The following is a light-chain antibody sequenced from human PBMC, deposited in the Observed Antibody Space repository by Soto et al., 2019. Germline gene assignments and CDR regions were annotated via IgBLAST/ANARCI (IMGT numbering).Light chain of an antibody. J-gene: IGLJ1*01. CDR2: GNS. CDR3: KSYDSSLSGSYV. CDR1: SSNIGAGYD. Sequence: QSVLTQPPSVSGAPGQRVTISCTGSSSNIGAGYDVHWYQQLPGTAPKLLIYGNSNRPSGVPDRFSGSKSGTSASLAITGLQAEDEADHYCKSYDSSLSGSYVFGTGTKVTVL. V-gene: IGLV1-40*01.